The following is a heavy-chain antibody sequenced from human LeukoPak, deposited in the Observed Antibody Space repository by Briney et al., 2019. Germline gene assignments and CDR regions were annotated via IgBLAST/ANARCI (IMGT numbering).Heavy chain of an antibody. CDR3: ARDSYQLLRRSRAFDI. J-gene: IGHJ3*02. V-gene: IGHV3-21*01. D-gene: IGHD2-2*01. CDR1: GFTFSSYS. Sequence: KAGGSLRLSCAASGFTFSSYSMNWVRQAPGKGLEWVSSISSCSSYIYYADSVKGRFTISRDNAKNSLYLQMNSLRAEDTAVYYCARDSYQLLRRSRAFDIWGQGTMVTVSS. CDR2: ISSCSSYI.